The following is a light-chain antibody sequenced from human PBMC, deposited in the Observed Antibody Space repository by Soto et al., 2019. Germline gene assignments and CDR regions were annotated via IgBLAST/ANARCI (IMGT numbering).Light chain of an antibody. CDR1: TSNIGSNP. V-gene: IGLV1-44*01. CDR2: TNN. Sequence: QSVLTQPPSVSGTPGQTVTISCSGSTSNIGSNPVNWYQQLPGTAPRLLISTNNQRPSGVPDRFSGSRSGTSASLAISGLQYEDEADYYCAACDERLNGPSYVFGTGTKVTV. J-gene: IGLJ1*01. CDR3: AACDERLNGPSYV.